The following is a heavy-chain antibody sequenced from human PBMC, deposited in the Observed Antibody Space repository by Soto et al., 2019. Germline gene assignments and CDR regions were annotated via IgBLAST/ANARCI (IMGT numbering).Heavy chain of an antibody. CDR3: ARNGVRGVIIGYFQH. CDR1: GGSISSGGYY. D-gene: IGHD3-10*01. CDR2: IYYSGST. Sequence: QVQLQESGPGLVKPSQTLSLTCTVSGGSISSGGYYWSWIRQHPGKGLEWIGYIYYSGSTYYNPSLKSRVTISVDTSKNQFSRKLSSVTAADTAVYYCARNGVRGVIIGYFQHWGQGTLVTVSS. J-gene: IGHJ1*01. V-gene: IGHV4-31*03.